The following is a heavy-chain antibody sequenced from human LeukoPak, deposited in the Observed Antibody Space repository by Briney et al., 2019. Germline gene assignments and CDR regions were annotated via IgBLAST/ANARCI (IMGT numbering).Heavy chain of an antibody. CDR3: ASEGEVYYDSSGYYYDY. Sequence: GGSLRLSCAASGFTFSDYYMRWIRQAPGKGLEWVSYISSSGSTIYYADSVKGRFTISRDNAKNSLYLQMNSLRAEDTAVYYCASEGEVYYDSSGYYYDYWGQGTLVTVSS. CDR2: ISSSGSTI. J-gene: IGHJ4*02. CDR1: GFTFSDYY. D-gene: IGHD3-22*01. V-gene: IGHV3-11*01.